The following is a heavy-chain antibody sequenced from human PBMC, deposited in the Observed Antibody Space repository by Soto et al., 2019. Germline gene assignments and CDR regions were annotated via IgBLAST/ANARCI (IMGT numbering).Heavy chain of an antibody. CDR2: IYHGGGI. V-gene: IGHV4-4*02. CDR3: AREGYNYGHYFDS. D-gene: IGHD5-18*01. J-gene: IGHJ4*02. Sequence: SETLSLTCAVSGSSISSSNWWSWVRQPPGKGLEWIGGIYHGGGINYNPPLKSRVAISLDKSKNQVSLKLRSVTAADTAVYYCAREGYNYGHYFDSWGQGTLVTVSS. CDR1: GSSISSSNW.